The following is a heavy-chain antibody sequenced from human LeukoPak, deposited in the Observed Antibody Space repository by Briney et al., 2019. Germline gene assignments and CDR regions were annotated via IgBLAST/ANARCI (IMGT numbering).Heavy chain of an antibody. CDR3: ARDFWGAYRVDYFDY. D-gene: IGHD3-3*01. J-gene: IGHJ4*02. CDR2: IKQDGSET. V-gene: IGHV3-7*01. CDR1: GFISRNYW. Sequence: AGSLRLSCAASGFISRNYWLSWVRRAPAHGLQCVANIKQDGSETYYVDSVRGRFTISRDNAEKSLYLQMNSLRVEDTAVYYCARDFWGAYRVDYFDYWGQGTLVTVSS.